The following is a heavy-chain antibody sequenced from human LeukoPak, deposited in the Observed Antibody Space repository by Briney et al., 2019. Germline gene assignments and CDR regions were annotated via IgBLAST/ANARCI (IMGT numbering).Heavy chain of an antibody. D-gene: IGHD3-22*01. CDR1: VGSISSYY. J-gene: IGHJ6*03. CDR3: ARSSEGRYYYDSSGFSYYYYYMDV. V-gene: IGHV4-59*01. CDR2: IHYTGST. Sequence: NPSETLSLTCTVSVGSISSYYWSWIRQSPGKGLECIGYIHYTGSTNYNPSLKSRVTISVETSKNQFSLKLKSVTAADTAVYYCARSSEGRYYYDSSGFSYYYYYMDVWGKGATVTISS.